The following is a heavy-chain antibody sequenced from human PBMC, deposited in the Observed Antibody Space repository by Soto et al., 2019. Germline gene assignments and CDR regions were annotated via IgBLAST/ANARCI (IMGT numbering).Heavy chain of an antibody. D-gene: IGHD2-21*01. CDR2: INHSGST. Sequence: QVQLQQWGAGLLKPSETLSLTCAVYGGSFSGYYWSWIRQPPGTGLEWIGEINHSGSTNYNPSLKSRVTISVDTVNNPFSLKLTSVTAADTAVYYCARDKIAGLFDYWGQGTLVTVSS. CDR1: GGSFSGYY. CDR3: ARDKIAGLFDY. J-gene: IGHJ4*02. V-gene: IGHV4-34*01.